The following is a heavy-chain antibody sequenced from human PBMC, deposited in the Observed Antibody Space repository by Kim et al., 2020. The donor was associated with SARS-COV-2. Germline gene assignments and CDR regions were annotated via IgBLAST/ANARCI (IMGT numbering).Heavy chain of an antibody. Sequence: GGSLRLSCAASGFTFSSYAMHWVRQAPGKGLEWVAVISYDGSNKYYADSVKGRFTISRDNSKNTLYLQMNSLRAEDTAVYYCARESIAAAGTLYHYDAFDIWGQGTMVTVSS. V-gene: IGHV3-30*04. D-gene: IGHD6-13*01. CDR2: ISYDGSNK. J-gene: IGHJ3*02. CDR3: ARESIAAAGTLYHYDAFDI. CDR1: GFTFSSYA.